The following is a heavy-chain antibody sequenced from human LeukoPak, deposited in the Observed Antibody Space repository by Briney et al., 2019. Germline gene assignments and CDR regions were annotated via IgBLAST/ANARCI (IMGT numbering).Heavy chain of an antibody. CDR2: INPNSGGT. Sequence: GASVKVSCKASGYTFTGYYMHWVRQAPGQGLEWMGWINPNSGGTNYAQKFQGRVTMTRDTSISTAYMELSRLRSDDTAVYYCARDIESSTATSVHYYYYYYMDVWGKGTTVTISS. D-gene: IGHD4-17*01. CDR3: ARDIESSTATSVHYYYYYYMDV. J-gene: IGHJ6*03. V-gene: IGHV1-2*02. CDR1: GYTFTGYY.